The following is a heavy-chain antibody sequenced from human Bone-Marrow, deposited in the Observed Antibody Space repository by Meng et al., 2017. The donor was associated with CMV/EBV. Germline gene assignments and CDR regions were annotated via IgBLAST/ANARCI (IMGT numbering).Heavy chain of an antibody. CDR1: GGTCSSYT. D-gene: IGHD3-10*01. CDR2: INPILGIT. Sequence: SCKASGGTCSSYTISWVRQARGQGLEWMGRINPILGITNCAKKFQGRVTIPADKSTSTAYMELSSLRSGDTAVYYCARGSLGEGFDYWGQGTLVTVSS. CDR3: ARGSLGEGFDY. V-gene: IGHV1-69*02. J-gene: IGHJ4*02.